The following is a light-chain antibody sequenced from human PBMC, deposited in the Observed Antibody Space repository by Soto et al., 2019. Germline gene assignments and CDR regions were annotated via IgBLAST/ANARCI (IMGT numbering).Light chain of an antibody. CDR3: RQYGRSPFT. CDR2: GAS. V-gene: IGKV3-20*01. Sequence: EIVMTQSPGTLSLSPGETATLSCRASQSVSSNYVAWFHQKPGQAPRLLIYGASSRAPGVPDRFSASGSGTDFTLTRSRLEPEDFAVYYCRQYGRSPFTFGPGTKVDIK. J-gene: IGKJ3*01. CDR1: QSVSSNY.